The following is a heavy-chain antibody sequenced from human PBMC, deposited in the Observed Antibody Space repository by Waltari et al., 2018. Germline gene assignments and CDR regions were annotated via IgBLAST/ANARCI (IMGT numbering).Heavy chain of an antibody. Sequence: QVQLQQWGAGLLKPSETLSLTCAVYGGSFSGYYWSWLRQPPGKGLEWIGEINHSGSTNYNPSLKSRVTISVDTSKNQFSLKLSSVTAADTAVYYCASLRKQLVYYYYGMDVWGQGTTVTVSS. CDR2: INHSGST. V-gene: IGHV4-34*01. D-gene: IGHD6-6*01. J-gene: IGHJ6*02. CDR1: GGSFSGYY. CDR3: ASLRKQLVYYYYGMDV.